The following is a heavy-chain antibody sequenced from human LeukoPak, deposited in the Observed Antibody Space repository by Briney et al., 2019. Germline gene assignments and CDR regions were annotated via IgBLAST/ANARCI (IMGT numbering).Heavy chain of an antibody. J-gene: IGHJ3*02. Sequence: GGSLRLSCAASGFTFSSYSMNWVRQAPGKRLEWVSSISSSSSYIYYADSVKGRFTISRDNVKNSLYLQMNSLRAEDTAVYYCARDLLGTVTTCHAFDIWGQGTMVTVSS. V-gene: IGHV3-21*01. D-gene: IGHD4-17*01. CDR2: ISSSSSYI. CDR3: ARDLLGTVTTCHAFDI. CDR1: GFTFSSYS.